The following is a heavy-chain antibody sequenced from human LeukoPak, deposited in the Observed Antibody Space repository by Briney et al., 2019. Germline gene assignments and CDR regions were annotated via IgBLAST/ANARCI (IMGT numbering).Heavy chain of an antibody. CDR1: GGSISSYY. Sequence: SETLSLTCTVSGGSISSYYWSWIRQPPGKGLVWIGYIYYSGSTNYNPSLKSRVTISVDTSKNQFSLKLSSVTAADTAVYYCARDPGLDYFEYWGQGTLVTVSS. D-gene: IGHD7-27*01. CDR2: IYYSGST. V-gene: IGHV4-59*01. CDR3: ARDPGLDYFEY. J-gene: IGHJ4*02.